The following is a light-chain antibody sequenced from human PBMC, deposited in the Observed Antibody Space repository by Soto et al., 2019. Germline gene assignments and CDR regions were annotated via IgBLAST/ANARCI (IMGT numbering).Light chain of an antibody. V-gene: IGLV2-14*03. CDR3: SSYISSSTYV. Sequence: QSALTQPASVSGSPGQSITISCTGTSSDIGDYNYVSWYQHHPGKAPKLMIYDVSNRPSGASNRFSGSKSGNTASLTISGLQAEDEADYYCSSYISSSTYVFGTGTKLTVL. CDR1: SSDIGDYNY. CDR2: DVS. J-gene: IGLJ1*01.